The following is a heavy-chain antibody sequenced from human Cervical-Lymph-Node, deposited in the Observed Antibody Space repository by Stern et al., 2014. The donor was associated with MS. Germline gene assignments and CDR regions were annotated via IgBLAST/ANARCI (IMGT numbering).Heavy chain of an antibody. CDR2: IDWDDAK. V-gene: IGHV2-70*04. CDR1: GFSLATAGTR. CDR3: ARSLAGVFDF. Sequence: QVTLKESGPALIKPRQALTLTCTFSGFSLATAGTRVTWIRQSPGKALEWLAGIDWDDAKFSRSSLKTRLTISKDTSKSQVVLTLTNMDPVDTATYYCARSLAGVFDFWGQGVMVTVSS. J-gene: IGHJ4*02.